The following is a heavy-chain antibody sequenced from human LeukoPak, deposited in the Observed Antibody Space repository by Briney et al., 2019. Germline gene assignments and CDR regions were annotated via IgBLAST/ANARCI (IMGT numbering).Heavy chain of an antibody. D-gene: IGHD2-8*01. CDR3: ARLKDDVTKFDY. V-gene: IGHV3-7*01. Sequence: PGRSLRLSCAGSGFSSSRYWMAWVRQAPGKGLEWVASINQDVSRIHYVDSVKGRFTISRDNAKSSLFLQMTSLRVEDTAVYYCARLKDDVTKFDYWGQGTLVTVSS. J-gene: IGHJ4*02. CDR1: GFSSSRYW. CDR2: INQDVSRI.